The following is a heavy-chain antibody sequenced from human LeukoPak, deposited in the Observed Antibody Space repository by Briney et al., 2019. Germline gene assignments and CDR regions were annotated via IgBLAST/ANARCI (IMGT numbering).Heavy chain of an antibody. CDR2: ISGSGGST. Sequence: PGGSLRLSCAASGFTFSSYAMSWVRQAPGKGLEWVSAISGSGGSTYSADSVKGRFTISRDNSKNTLYLQMNSVRAEDTAVYYCAKTWRYCSSTSGQWPRARFDYWGQGTLVTVSS. D-gene: IGHD2-2*01. CDR3: AKTWRYCSSTSGQWPRARFDY. V-gene: IGHV3-23*01. CDR1: GFTFSSYA. J-gene: IGHJ4*02.